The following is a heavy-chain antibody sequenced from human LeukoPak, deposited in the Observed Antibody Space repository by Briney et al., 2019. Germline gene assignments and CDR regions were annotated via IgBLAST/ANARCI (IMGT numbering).Heavy chain of an antibody. Sequence: PSETLSLTCTVSGGSISSYYWSWIRQPPGKGLEWIGYIYYSGSTNYNPSLKSRVTISVDTSKNQFSLKLSSVTAADTAVYYRARGLGLLWFGELLWSSAALNWFDPWGQGTLVTVSS. CDR3: ARGLGLLWFGELLWSSAALNWFDP. V-gene: IGHV4-59*01. J-gene: IGHJ5*02. D-gene: IGHD3-10*01. CDR2: IYYSGST. CDR1: GGSISSYY.